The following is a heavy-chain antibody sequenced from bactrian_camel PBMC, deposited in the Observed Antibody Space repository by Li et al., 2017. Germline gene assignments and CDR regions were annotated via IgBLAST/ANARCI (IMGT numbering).Heavy chain of an antibody. J-gene: IGHJ4*01. CDR3: AAHTLRGGDCKFWLLQRVVDS. CDR1: GNTLTSSC. D-gene: IGHD1*01. CDR2: IDSDRSI. Sequence: HVQLVESGGGSVQAGGSLRLSCAASGNTLTSSCMAWFRQVPGKERERVARIDSDRSITYADSVKGRFTISLDRAKKTLYLQMNSLKLDDTAMYYCAAHTLRGGDCKFWLLQRVVDSWGQGTQVTVS. V-gene: IGHV3S53*01.